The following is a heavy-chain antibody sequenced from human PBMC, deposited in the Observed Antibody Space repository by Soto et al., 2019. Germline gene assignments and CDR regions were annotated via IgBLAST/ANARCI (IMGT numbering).Heavy chain of an antibody. Sequence: PGGSLRLSCVASGFTFKTYDMYWVRQVPGQGLEWVSGIGTLRDTFYSASVAGRFTVSRENGRNTLYLQMNSLRAGDSGLYFCARGRSNDFSSSPPPRFDPWGRGTLVTV. V-gene: IGHV3-13*01. CDR1: GFTFKTYD. CDR3: ARGRSNDFSSSPPPRFDP. CDR2: IGTLRDT. J-gene: IGHJ5*02. D-gene: IGHD2-21*02.